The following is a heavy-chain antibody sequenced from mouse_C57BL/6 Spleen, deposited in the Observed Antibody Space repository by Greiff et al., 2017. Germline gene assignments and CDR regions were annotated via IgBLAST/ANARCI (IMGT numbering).Heavy chain of an antibody. D-gene: IGHD4-1*01. Sequence: QVQLQQPGAELVKPGASVKLSCKASGYTFTSYWMHWVKQRPGQGLEWIGMIHPNSGSTNYNEKFKGKATLTVDTSSSTAYMELHSLTSEDSAVXFCARSPGTGAMDYWGQGTSVTVSS. J-gene: IGHJ4*01. CDR2: IHPNSGST. CDR1: GYTFTSYW. CDR3: ARSPGTGAMDY. V-gene: IGHV1-64*01.